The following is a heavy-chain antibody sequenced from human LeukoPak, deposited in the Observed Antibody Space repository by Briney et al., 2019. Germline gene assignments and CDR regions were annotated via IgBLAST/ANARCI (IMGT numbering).Heavy chain of an antibody. CDR3: AKAAAGTHFDY. J-gene: IGHJ4*02. D-gene: IGHD6-13*01. CDR1: GFTFDDYA. V-gene: IGHV3-9*01. CDR2: ISWNSGSI. Sequence: GGSLRLSCAASGFTFDDYAMHWVRHAPGKGLEWVSGISWNSGSIGYADSVKGRFTISRDNAKNSLYLQMNSLRAEDTALYYCAKAAAGTHFDYWGQGTLVTVSS.